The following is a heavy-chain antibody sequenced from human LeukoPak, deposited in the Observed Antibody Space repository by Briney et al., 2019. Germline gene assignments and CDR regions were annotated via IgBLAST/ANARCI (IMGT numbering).Heavy chain of an antibody. CDR2: INPNSGGT. Sequence: GASVKVSCKASGYTFTGYYMHWVRQAPGQGLEWMGWINPNSGGTNYAQKFQGRVTMTRDTSISTAYMELSRLRSDDTAVYYCARYECEWGTPERERYYWAKENLDTVS. V-gene: IGHV1-2*02. D-gene: IGHD3-16*01. CDR3: ARYECEWGTPERERYY. CDR1: GYTFTGYY. J-gene: IGHJ4*02.